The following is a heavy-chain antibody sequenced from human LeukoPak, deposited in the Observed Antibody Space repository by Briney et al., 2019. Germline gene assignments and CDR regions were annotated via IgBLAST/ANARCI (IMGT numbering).Heavy chain of an antibody. D-gene: IGHD1-26*01. CDR2: ISSSGST. V-gene: IGHV4-61*02. Sequence: SETLSLTCTVSGDSISSGDYYWSWIRQPAGKGLEWIGRISSSGSTNYNPSLKSRVTISVDTSKNQFSLKLSSVTAADTAVYYCARGGVGATIWFDPWGQGTLVTVSS. CDR3: ARGGVGATIWFDP. J-gene: IGHJ5*02. CDR1: GDSISSGDYY.